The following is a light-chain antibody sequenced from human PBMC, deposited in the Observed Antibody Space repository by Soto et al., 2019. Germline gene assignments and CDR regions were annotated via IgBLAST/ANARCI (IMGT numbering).Light chain of an antibody. Sequence: EIVMTQSPATLSVSPGERATLSCRARQSVSTNLAWYQQKPGQAPRLLIFAASTKATGIPARFSGSGSGTEFTLTISSLQSEDFAVYYCQQYNNWPQTFGQGTKVEIK. CDR2: AAS. V-gene: IGKV3-15*01. CDR3: QQYNNWPQT. CDR1: QSVSTN. J-gene: IGKJ1*01.